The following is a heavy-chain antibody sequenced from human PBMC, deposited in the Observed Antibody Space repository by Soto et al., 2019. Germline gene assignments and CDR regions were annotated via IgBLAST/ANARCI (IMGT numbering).Heavy chain of an antibody. CDR2: TYYRSKWYN. J-gene: IGHJ6*02. D-gene: IGHD3-3*01. CDR3: ARGYDFWSGYYKGPSGYYGMDV. CDR1: GDSVSSNSAA. V-gene: IGHV6-1*01. Sequence: SQTLSLPCAISGDSVSSNSAAWNWIRQSPSRGLEWLGRTYYRSKWYNDYAVSVKSRITINPDTSKNQFSLQLNSVTPEDTAVYYCARGYDFWSGYYKGPSGYYGMDVWGQGTTVTVSS.